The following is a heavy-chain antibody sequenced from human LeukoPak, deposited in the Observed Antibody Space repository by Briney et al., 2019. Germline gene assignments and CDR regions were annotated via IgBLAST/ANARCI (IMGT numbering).Heavy chain of an antibody. D-gene: IGHD5-24*01. CDR2: IYYSGST. V-gene: IGHV4-59*01. Sequence: SETLSLTCPVSGGSISNYYWNRIRQPPGKGLEWIGYIYYSGSTNYNPSLKSRVTISVDTSKNQFSLKLSSVTAADTAVYYCARAGRTDGYKSFFDFWGQGTLVTVSS. CDR3: ARAGRTDGYKSFFDF. CDR1: GGSISNYY. J-gene: IGHJ4*02.